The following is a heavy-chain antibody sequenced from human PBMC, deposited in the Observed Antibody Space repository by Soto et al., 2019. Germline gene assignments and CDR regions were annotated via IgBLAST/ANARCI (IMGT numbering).Heavy chain of an antibody. CDR2: IYYSGST. D-gene: IGHD7-27*01. J-gene: IGHJ4*02. Sequence: SETLSLTCTVSGGSISSGGYYWSWIRQYPGKGLEWIGYIYYSGSTYYNPSLKGRLTISVDTSKNQFSLELSSVTAADTAVYYCARAGSGYYFDYWGQGALVTVS. V-gene: IGHV4-31*03. CDR3: ARAGSGYYFDY. CDR1: GGSISSGGYY.